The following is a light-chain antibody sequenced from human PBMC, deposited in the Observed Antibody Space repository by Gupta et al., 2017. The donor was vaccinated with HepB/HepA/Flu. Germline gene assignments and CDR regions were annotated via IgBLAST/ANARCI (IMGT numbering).Light chain of an antibody. J-gene: IGLJ2*01. V-gene: IGLV3-1*01. CDR1: KLGDKY. CDR3: QAWDRSPVV. CDR2: EDN. Sequence: SYELTQPPSVSVSPGQTASITCSADKLGDKYASWYQQKPGQSPVLVIYEDNKRPSGIPDRFSGSNSGNTATLTISGTQAMDEADYYCQAWDRSPVVFGGGTKLTVL.